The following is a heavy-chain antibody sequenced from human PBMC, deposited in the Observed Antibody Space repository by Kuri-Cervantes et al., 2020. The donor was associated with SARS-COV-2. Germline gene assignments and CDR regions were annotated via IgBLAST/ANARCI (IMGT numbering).Heavy chain of an antibody. CDR1: GASISSYD. CDR3: AKYGTGEYLCTYFGRGSWFDP. CDR2: IYKSGST. J-gene: IGHJ5*02. V-gene: IGHV4-59*01. D-gene: IGHD2-8*02. Sequence: SETLSLTCIVSGASISSYDWSWIRQPPGKGLEWIGDIYKSGSTNSNPSLKTRVTLAVCTTTNQSSLRLSPVTAADTPVYFCAKYGTGEYLCTYFGRGSWFDPWGQGTPVTVSS.